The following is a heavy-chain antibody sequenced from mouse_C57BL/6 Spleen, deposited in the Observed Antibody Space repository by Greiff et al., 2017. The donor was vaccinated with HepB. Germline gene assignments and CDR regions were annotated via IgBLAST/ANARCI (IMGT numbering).Heavy chain of an antibody. CDR2: IYPGDGDT. CDR1: GYAFSSSW. Sequence: VQLQQSGPELVKPGASVKISCKASGYAFSSSWMNWVKQRPGKGLEWIGRIYPGDGDTNYNGKFKGKATLTADKSSSTAYMQLSSLTSEDSAVYFCARGDYGSIFDYWGQGTTLTVSS. D-gene: IGHD1-1*01. CDR3: ARGDYGSIFDY. J-gene: IGHJ2*01. V-gene: IGHV1-82*01.